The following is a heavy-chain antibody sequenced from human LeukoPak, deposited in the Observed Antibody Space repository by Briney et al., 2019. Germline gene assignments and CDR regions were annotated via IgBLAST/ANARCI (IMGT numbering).Heavy chain of an antibody. CDR3: AKERIVGGYRYGPFDH. Sequence: GGFLRLSCAASGFTFSSYGMSWVRQAPGKGLEWVSGISWNSGTIGYEVSVKGRFTISRDNAKNSLYLQMNSLRAEDTALYYCAKERIVGGYRYGPFDHWGQGTLVTVSS. CDR1: GFTFSSYG. J-gene: IGHJ4*02. V-gene: IGHV3-9*01. D-gene: IGHD5-18*01. CDR2: ISWNSGTI.